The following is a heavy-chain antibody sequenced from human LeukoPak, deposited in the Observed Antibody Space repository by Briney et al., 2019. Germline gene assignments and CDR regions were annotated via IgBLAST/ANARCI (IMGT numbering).Heavy chain of an antibody. CDR2: ISWNSGSI. D-gene: IGHD1-26*01. J-gene: IGHJ4*02. V-gene: IGHV3-9*01. CDR3: ARDTDGSLDY. Sequence: PRRSLRLSCAVSTFTFDDYSTRWDRQAHGGGLEWVSGISWNSGSIGYADSVKGRLTIPRDNPKTSLYLQMNSMRVDDTAVYYCARDTDGSLDYWGQGILVTVAS. CDR1: TFTFDDYS.